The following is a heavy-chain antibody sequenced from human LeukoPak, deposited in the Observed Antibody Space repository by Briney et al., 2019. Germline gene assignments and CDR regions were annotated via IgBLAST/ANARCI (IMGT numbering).Heavy chain of an antibody. CDR3: ARDGVFRDLEAPKENY. J-gene: IGHJ4*02. CDR1: GGSISSGDYY. V-gene: IGHV4-30-4*08. CDR2: IYYSGST. Sequence: SETLSLTCTVSGGSISSGDYYWSWIRQPPGKGLEWIGYIYYSGSTYYNPSLKGRVTISVDTSRNQFSLKLSSVTAADTSVYYSARDGVFRDLEAPKENYWGQGTLVTVSS. D-gene: IGHD3-10*01.